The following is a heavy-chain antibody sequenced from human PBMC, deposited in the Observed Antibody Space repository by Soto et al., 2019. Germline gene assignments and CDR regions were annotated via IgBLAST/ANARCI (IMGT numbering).Heavy chain of an antibody. CDR1: GFTFSTYS. Sequence: PGGSLRLSCAASGFTFSTYSMNWVRQAPGKGLEWLSYISNGSATIYYADSVKGRFTISRDNSKNTLYLQMNSLRDEDTAVYYCSSPRDSGRASFAYWGQGTLVTVSS. V-gene: IGHV3-48*02. CDR2: ISNGSATI. J-gene: IGHJ4*02. D-gene: IGHD1-26*01. CDR3: SSPRDSGRASFAY.